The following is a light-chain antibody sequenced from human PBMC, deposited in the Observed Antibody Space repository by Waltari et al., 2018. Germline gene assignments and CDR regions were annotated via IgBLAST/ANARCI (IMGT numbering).Light chain of an antibody. Sequence: IVLTQSPGTLSLSPGDRATLSCRASQSVSRSLAWYQQKPGQAPKLLIYGASTRATGIPDRFTGSGSGTDVSLTISSLEPEDFAIYFCQHYVRLPATFGQGTKVEIK. V-gene: IGKV3-20*01. CDR1: QSVSRS. J-gene: IGKJ1*01. CDR3: QHYVRLPAT. CDR2: GAS.